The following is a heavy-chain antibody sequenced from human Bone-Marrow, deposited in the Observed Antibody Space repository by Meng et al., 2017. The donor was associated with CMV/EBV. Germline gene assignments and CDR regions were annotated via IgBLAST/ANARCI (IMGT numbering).Heavy chain of an antibody. CDR2: IWCDGSNK. CDR1: GFTFSSYG. CDR3: AKGPYCSSTSCYTSWDFDY. J-gene: IGHJ4*02. D-gene: IGHD2-2*02. Sequence: GESLKISCAASGFTFSSYGMHWVRQAPGKGLEWVAVIWCDGSNKYYADSVKGRFTISRDNSKNTLYLQMNSLRAEDTAVYYCAKGPYCSSTSCYTSWDFDYWGQGTLVTVSS. V-gene: IGHV3-33*06.